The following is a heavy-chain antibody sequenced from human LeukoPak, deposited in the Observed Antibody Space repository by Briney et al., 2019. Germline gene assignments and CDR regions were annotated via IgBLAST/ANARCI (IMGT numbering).Heavy chain of an antibody. CDR3: ARVTDGFLDY. J-gene: IGHJ4*02. V-gene: IGHV5-51*01. D-gene: IGHD1-14*01. Sequence: GESLKISCKGPGYRFTNYWIAWVRPMPGKGLEWMGIIYPGDSDTRYSPSFQGQVTISADKSISTAYLQWSSLKASDTAMYYCARVTDGFLDYWGQGTLVTVSS. CDR2: IYPGDSDT. CDR1: GYRFTNYW.